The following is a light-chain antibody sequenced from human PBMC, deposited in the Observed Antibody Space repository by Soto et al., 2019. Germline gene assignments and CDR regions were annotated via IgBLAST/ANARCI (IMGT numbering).Light chain of an antibody. J-gene: IGLJ1*01. CDR3: VSYTSSTTYV. CDR1: SSDVGGSNF. CDR2: DVA. V-gene: IGLV2-14*03. Sequence: QSALTQPDSVSDSPGQSITISCTGTSSDVGGSNFVSWYQQHPGKPPKLIIYDVAHRPSGVSNRFSGSKSGSTASLIISRLQTEDEADYYCVSYTSSTTYVFGTGTKVTVL.